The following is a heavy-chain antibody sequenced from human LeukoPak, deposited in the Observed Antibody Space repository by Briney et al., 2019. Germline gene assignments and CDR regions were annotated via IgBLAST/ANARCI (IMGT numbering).Heavy chain of an antibody. D-gene: IGHD6-13*01. V-gene: IGHV3-21*01. J-gene: IGHJ4*02. Sequence: PGGSLRLSCAASGFTFSSYSMNWVRQAPGKGLEWVSSISSSSSYIYYADSVKGRFTISRDNAKNSLYLQMNSLRAEDTAVYYCARESYSSSWSMISYYFDYWGQGTLVTVSS. CDR2: ISSSSSYI. CDR3: ARESYSSSWSMISYYFDY. CDR1: GFTFSSYS.